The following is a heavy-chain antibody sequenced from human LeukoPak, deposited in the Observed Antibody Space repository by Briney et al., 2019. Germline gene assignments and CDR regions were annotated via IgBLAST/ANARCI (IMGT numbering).Heavy chain of an antibody. CDR3: ARGGPKGSYYDFWSGYFDY. V-gene: IGHV3-21*01. Sequence: GGSLRLSCAASGFTFSSYSMNWVRQAPGKGLEWVSSISSSSSYIYYADSVKGRFTISRDNAKNSLYLQMNSLRAEDTAVYYCARGGPKGSYYDFWSGYFDYWGQGTLVTVSS. CDR1: GFTFSSYS. CDR2: ISSSSSYI. D-gene: IGHD3-3*01. J-gene: IGHJ4*02.